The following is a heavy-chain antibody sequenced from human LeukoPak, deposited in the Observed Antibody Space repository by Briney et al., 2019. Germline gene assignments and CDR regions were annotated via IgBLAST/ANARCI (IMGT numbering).Heavy chain of an antibody. V-gene: IGHV6-1*01. CDR2: TYYRSKWYN. CDR1: GDSVSSNSAS. J-gene: IGHJ5*02. CDR3: ARNTPDFGTHQRFDP. Sequence: SQTLSLTCAISGDSVSSNSASWNWIRQSPSRGLEWLGRTYYRSKWYNDYAVSVKGRITINPDTSKNQFSLQLNSLTPEDTAVYYCARNTPDFGTHQRFDPWGQGTLVTASS. D-gene: IGHD3-10*01.